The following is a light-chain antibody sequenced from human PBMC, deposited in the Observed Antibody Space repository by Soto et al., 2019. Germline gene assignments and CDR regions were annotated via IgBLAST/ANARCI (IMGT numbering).Light chain of an antibody. CDR3: QQHSHWPPWT. CDR2: GAS. Sequence: EVVLTQSPATLSLSPGERATLSCRASENVRTFVDWYQQKPGQAPRLLIYGASNRATGIPARFSGSGSGTAFTLTISNLEPEDFAVYYCQQHSHWPPWTFGHGTRVEIQ. V-gene: IGKV3-11*01. J-gene: IGKJ1*01. CDR1: ENVRTF.